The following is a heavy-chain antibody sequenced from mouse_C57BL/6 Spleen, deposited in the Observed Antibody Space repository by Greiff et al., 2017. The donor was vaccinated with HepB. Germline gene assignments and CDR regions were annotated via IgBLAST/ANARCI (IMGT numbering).Heavy chain of an antibody. J-gene: IGHJ3*01. CDR1: GYSFTDYN. V-gene: IGHV1-39*01. CDR3: ARSDYYGSSYLAWFAY. D-gene: IGHD1-1*01. Sequence: VHVKQSGPELVKPGASVKISCKASGYSFTDYNMNWVKQSNGKSLEWIGVINPNYGTTSYNQKFKGKATLTVDQSSSTAYMQLNSLTSEDSAVDYCARSDYYGSSYLAWFAYWGQGTLVTVSA. CDR2: INPNYGTT.